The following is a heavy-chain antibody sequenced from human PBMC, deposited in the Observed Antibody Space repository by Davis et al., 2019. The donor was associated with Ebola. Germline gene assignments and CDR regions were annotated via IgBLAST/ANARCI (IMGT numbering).Heavy chain of an antibody. J-gene: IGHJ4*02. CDR3: AREGELWITFPDY. CDR2: IKQDGSEK. V-gene: IGHV3-7*03. Sequence: GESLKISCAASGFTFSSYSMNWVRQAPGKGLEWVANIKQDGSEKYYVDSVKGRFTISRDNAKNALFLQMNSLRDDDTAVYYCAREGELWITFPDYWGQGILVTVSS. CDR1: GFTFSSYS. D-gene: IGHD1-26*01.